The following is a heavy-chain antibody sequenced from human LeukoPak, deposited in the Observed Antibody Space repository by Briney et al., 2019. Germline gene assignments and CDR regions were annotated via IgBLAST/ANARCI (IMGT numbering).Heavy chain of an antibody. Sequence: SKTLSLTCTVSGGSISSYYWSWIRQPPGKGLEWIGYTYYSGSTNYNPSLKSRVTILVDTSKNQFSLKLSSVTAADTAVYYCARHRLDSGSYSYFDYWGQGTLVTVSS. D-gene: IGHD1-26*01. CDR3: ARHRLDSGSYSYFDY. J-gene: IGHJ4*02. V-gene: IGHV4-59*08. CDR2: TYYSGST. CDR1: GGSISSYY.